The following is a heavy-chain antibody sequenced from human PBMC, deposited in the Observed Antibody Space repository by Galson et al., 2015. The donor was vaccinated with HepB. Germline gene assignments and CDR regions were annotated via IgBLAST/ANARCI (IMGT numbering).Heavy chain of an antibody. J-gene: IGHJ6*02. Sequence: SLRLSCAASGFTFSSYGMHWVRQAPGKGLEWVAVIWYDGSNKYYADSVKGRFTISRDNSKNTLYLQMNSLRAEDTAVYYCARFLVVPAAMPFYYYGMDVWGQGTTVTVSS. CDR3: ARFLVVPAAMPFYYYGMDV. CDR2: IWYDGSNK. V-gene: IGHV3-33*01. CDR1: GFTFSSYG. D-gene: IGHD2-2*01.